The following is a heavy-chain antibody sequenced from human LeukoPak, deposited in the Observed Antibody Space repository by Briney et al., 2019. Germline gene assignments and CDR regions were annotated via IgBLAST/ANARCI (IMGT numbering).Heavy chain of an antibody. J-gene: IGHJ4*02. CDR2: IYYSGST. Sequence: SETLSLTCIVSGGSINGYYWSWIRQPPGKGLEWIGYIYYSGSTNYNPSLKSRVTISVDTSKNQFSLKLSSVTAADTAVYYCARGRRLAVSGPDAYYFDYWGQGTLVTVSS. CDR3: ARGRRLAVSGPDAYYFDY. CDR1: GGSINGYY. D-gene: IGHD6-19*01. V-gene: IGHV4-59*13.